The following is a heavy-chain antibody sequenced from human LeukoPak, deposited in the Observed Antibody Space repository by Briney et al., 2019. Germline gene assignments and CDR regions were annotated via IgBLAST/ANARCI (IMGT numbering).Heavy chain of an antibody. V-gene: IGHV1-69*02. CDR3: ARAITIFGVVPA. CDR1: GGTFSSYT. CDR2: IIPILGIA. J-gene: IGHJ5*02. D-gene: IGHD3-3*01. Sequence: SVKVSCKASGGTFSSYTISWVRQAPGQGLEWMGRIIPILGIANYAQKFQGRVTITADKSTSTAYMELSSLRSEDTAVYHCARAITIFGVVPAWGQGPLVTVSS.